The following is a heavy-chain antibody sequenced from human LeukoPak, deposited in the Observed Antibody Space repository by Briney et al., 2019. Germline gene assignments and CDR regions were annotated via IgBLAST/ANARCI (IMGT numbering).Heavy chain of an antibody. CDR2: IKSKTDGGTT. D-gene: IGHD3-22*01. CDR1: GFTFSNAW. Sequence: GGSLRLSCAASGFTFSNAWMSWVRQAPGKGLEWVGRIKSKTDGGTTDYAAPVKGRFTISRDDSKNTLYLQMNSLKTEDTAVYNCTTETAYYCDSSGYLRTSDYWGQGTLVTVSS. CDR3: TTETAYYCDSSGYLRTSDY. V-gene: IGHV3-15*01. J-gene: IGHJ4*02.